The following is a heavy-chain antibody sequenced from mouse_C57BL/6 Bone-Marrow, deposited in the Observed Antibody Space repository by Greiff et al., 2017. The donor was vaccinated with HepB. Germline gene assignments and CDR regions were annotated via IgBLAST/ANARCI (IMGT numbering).Heavy chain of an antibody. Sequence: VQLQQSGAELVRPGASVKLSCTASGFNIKDDYMHWVKQRPEQGLEWIGWIDPENGDTEYASKFQGKATITADTSSNTAYLQLSSLTSEDTAVYYCTTGLSTMYFDYGGQGTTLTVSS. CDR3: TTGLSTMYFDY. J-gene: IGHJ2*01. CDR1: GFNIKDDY. V-gene: IGHV14-4*01. D-gene: IGHD2-1*01. CDR2: IDPENGDT.